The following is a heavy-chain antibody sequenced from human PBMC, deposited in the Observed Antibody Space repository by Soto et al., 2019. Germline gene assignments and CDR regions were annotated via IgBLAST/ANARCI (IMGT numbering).Heavy chain of an antibody. CDR1: GFTFSNYP. Sequence: EVHLVESGGGLGQPGGSLRLSCTASGFTFSNYPFNWVRQAPGKGLEWLAFIGRTGTTIYYADSVKGRFTISRDNAKNXLXQQMNSLRDEDTAVYYCARWDCTDCSSTWFLGPFDHWGQGTLVTVSS. J-gene: IGHJ4*02. CDR2: IGRTGTTI. V-gene: IGHV3-48*02. CDR3: ARWDCTDCSSTWFLGPFDH. D-gene: IGHD2-21*02.